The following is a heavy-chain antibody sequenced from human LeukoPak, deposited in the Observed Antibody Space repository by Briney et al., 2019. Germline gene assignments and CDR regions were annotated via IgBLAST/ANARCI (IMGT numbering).Heavy chain of an antibody. CDR3: AKVTFYYDFWSGFDY. V-gene: IGHV3-48*03. J-gene: IGHJ4*02. CDR2: IISSGNTI. Sequence: QAGGSLRLSCAVSGFTLSSYEMNWVRQAPGKGLEWVSYIISSGNTIYYADSVKGRFTISRDNAKNSLYLQMNSLRAEDTAVYYCAKVTFYYDFWSGFDYWGQGTLVTVSS. D-gene: IGHD3-3*01. CDR1: GFTLSSYE.